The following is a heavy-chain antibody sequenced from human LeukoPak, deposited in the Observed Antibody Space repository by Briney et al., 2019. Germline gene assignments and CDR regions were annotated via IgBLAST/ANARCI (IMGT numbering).Heavy chain of an antibody. J-gene: IGHJ1*01. CDR2: ISSSSDNI. Sequence: PGGSLRLSCAASGFTFSSYNMDWVRQAPGKGLEWVSSISSSSDNIYYADSVKGRFTISRDNGKNSLYLLMNSLRAEDTAVYYCVYGGGYFQHWGQGTLVTVSS. CDR1: GFTFSSYN. V-gene: IGHV3-21*01. D-gene: IGHD4-23*01. CDR3: VYGGGYFQH.